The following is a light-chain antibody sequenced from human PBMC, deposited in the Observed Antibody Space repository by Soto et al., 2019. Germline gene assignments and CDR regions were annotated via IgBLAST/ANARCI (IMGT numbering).Light chain of an antibody. CDR3: SSYTCSSTYV. CDR2: DVS. V-gene: IGLV2-14*01. J-gene: IGLJ1*01. CDR1: SSDVGGYNY. Sequence: QSALTQPASVSGSPGQSITISCTGTSSDVGGYNYVSWYQQHPGKAPKLMIYDVSNRPSGVSNRFSGSKSGNTASLTISGLQAEDESYYYCSSYTCSSTYVFGTETKVTVL.